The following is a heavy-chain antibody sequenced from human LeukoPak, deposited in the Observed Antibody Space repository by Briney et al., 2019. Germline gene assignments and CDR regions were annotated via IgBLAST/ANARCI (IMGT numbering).Heavy chain of an antibody. V-gene: IGHV4-34*01. CDR3: ARGTDPYKVAY. Sequence: SETQSLTCAVYGGSFSGYYWSWIRQSPGKGLEWIGEIHPSGALHYNPSLESRINISPDTSMNQFSLKMSSVTIADTAVYYCARGTDPYKVAYWGPGTLVTVSS. CDR1: GGSFSGYY. J-gene: IGHJ4*02. D-gene: IGHD1-1*01. CDR2: IHPSGAL.